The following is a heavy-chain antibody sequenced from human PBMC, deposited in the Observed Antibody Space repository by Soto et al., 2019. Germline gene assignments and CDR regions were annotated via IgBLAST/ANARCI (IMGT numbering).Heavy chain of an antibody. Sequence: QVQLVESGGGVVQPGRYLRISCAESGFTFRDHAMHWVRQAPGKGREWLAIIWNDGSNKFYAGSVQGRFTISRDNSKNTVYLQMNTLSAEDTAVYYCARALFPDVDIYAMDVWGQGTTVTVSS. CDR2: IWNDGSNK. V-gene: IGHV3-33*01. CDR3: ARALFPDVDIYAMDV. J-gene: IGHJ6*02. D-gene: IGHD5-12*01. CDR1: GFTFRDHA.